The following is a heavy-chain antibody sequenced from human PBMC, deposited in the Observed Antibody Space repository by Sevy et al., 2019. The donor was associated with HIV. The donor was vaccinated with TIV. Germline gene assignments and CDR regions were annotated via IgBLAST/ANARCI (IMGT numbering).Heavy chain of an antibody. D-gene: IGHD3-22*01. CDR3: ARKYDSSGYFDY. V-gene: IGHV3-23*01. Sequence: GGSLRLSCTASGFTFSGFAMHWVRQAPGKGLEWVSGISGSGGSGDKTNYADSVKGRFTISRDDSKNSLYLQLNSLRAEDTAIYYCARKYDSSGYFDYWGQGTLVTVSS. CDR1: GFTFSGFA. CDR2: ISGSGGSGDKT. J-gene: IGHJ4*02.